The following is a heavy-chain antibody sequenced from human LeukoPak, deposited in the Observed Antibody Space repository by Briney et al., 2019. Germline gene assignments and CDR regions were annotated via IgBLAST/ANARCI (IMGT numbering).Heavy chain of an antibody. D-gene: IGHD1-26*01. CDR3: AKAPQEWEPYYFDY. J-gene: IGHJ4*02. CDR2: ISGSGGST. Sequence: PGGSLRLSCAASGFTFSSYEMNWVRQAPGKGLEWVSAISGSGGSTYYADSVKGRFTISRGNSKNTLYLQMNSLRAEDTAVYYCAKAPQEWEPYYFDYWGQGTLVTVSS. CDR1: GFTFSSYE. V-gene: IGHV3-23*01.